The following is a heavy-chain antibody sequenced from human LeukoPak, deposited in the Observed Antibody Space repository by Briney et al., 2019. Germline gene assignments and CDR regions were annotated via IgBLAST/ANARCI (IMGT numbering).Heavy chain of an antibody. CDR3: ASLLWFGELDY. V-gene: IGHV3-48*04. J-gene: IGHJ4*02. CDR2: ISSSSSTI. CDR1: GFTFSSYG. D-gene: IGHD3-10*01. Sequence: GGSLRLSCAASGFTFSSYGMNWVRQAPGKGLEWVSYISSSSSTIYYADSVKGRFTISRDNAKNSLYLQMNSLRAEDTAVYYCASLLWFGELDYWGQGTLVTVSS.